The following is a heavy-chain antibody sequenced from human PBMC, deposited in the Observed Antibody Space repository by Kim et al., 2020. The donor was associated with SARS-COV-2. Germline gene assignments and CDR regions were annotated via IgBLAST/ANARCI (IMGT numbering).Heavy chain of an antibody. D-gene: IGHD2-15*01. CDR2: IYHSGST. CDR3: ARDRDESYCSGGSCSSGFDY. Sequence: SETLSLTCAVSGGSISSSNWWSWVRQPPGKGLEWSGEIYHSGSTNYNPSLKSRVTISVDKSKNQFSLKLSSVTAADTAVYYCARDRDESYCSGGSCSSGFDYWGQGTLVTVSS. CDR1: GGSISSSNW. J-gene: IGHJ4*02. V-gene: IGHV4-4*02.